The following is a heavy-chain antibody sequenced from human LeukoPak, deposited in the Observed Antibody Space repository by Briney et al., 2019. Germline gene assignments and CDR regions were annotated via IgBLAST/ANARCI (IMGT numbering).Heavy chain of an antibody. Sequence: PSETLSLTCTVSGGSISSSSYYWGWIRQPPGQGRVWIVKIYYSGSTYYNPSLKSRVTISVDTSKNQFSLMLSSEPAADTAVYYCARQEPLYYYDSSGHPWDFDYWGQGTLVTVSS. CDR1: GGSISSSSYY. CDR2: IYYSGST. J-gene: IGHJ4*02. V-gene: IGHV4-39*01. D-gene: IGHD3-22*01. CDR3: ARQEPLYYYDSSGHPWDFDY.